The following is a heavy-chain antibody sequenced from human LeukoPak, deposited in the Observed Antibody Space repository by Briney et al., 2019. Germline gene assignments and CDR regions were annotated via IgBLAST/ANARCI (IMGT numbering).Heavy chain of an antibody. J-gene: IGHJ4*02. D-gene: IGHD3-22*01. V-gene: IGHV1-18*01. Sequence: LVASVKVSCKASGGTFSSYAISWVRQAPGQGLEWMGWISAYNGNTNYAQKLQGRVTMTTDTSTSTAYMELRSLRSDDTAVYYCARDRGYYDSPYDYWGQGTLVTVSS. CDR1: GGTFSSYA. CDR2: ISAYNGNT. CDR3: ARDRGYYDSPYDY.